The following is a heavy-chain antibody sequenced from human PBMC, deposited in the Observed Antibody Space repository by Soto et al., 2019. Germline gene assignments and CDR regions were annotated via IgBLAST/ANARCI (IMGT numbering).Heavy chain of an antibody. CDR3: ATLVVITSFRLDY. J-gene: IGHJ4*02. D-gene: IGHD3-22*01. CDR1: GFTFSSYA. Sequence: PGGSLRLSCAASGFTFSSYAMHWVRQAPGKGLEWVAVISYDGSNKYYADSVKGRFTISRDNSKNTLYLQMNSLRAEDTAVYYCATLVVITSFRLDYWGQGTLVTVSS. V-gene: IGHV3-30-3*01. CDR2: ISYDGSNK.